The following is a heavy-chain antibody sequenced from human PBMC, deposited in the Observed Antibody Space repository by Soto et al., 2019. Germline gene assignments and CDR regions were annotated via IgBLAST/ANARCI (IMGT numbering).Heavy chain of an antibody. CDR1: GFSVSTTY. CDR3: ARIYGSGVVDF. V-gene: IGHV3-53*01. Sequence: VQLVESGGGLIQAGGSRRLSCRVSGFSVSTTYMAWVRQVQGKGLEWASVIYSSGQTYYPDSVQGRFTISRDNSKNTVYLQMISLRVADTGVYSCARIYGSGVVDFWGQGSLITVSS. J-gene: IGHJ4*02. D-gene: IGHD3-10*01. CDR2: IYSSGQT.